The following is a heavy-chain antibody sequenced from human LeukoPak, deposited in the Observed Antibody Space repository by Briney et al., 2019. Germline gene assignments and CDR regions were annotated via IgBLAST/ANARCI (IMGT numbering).Heavy chain of an antibody. D-gene: IGHD3-10*01. CDR1: GGSISSYY. V-gene: IGHV4-59*08. CDR3: ARQARLLWFSLYYFDY. CDR2: IYYSGST. Sequence: SETLSLTCTVSGGSISSYYWSWIRQPPGKGLEWIGYIYYSGSTNYNPSLKSRVTISVDTSKNQFSLKLSSVTAADTAVYYCARQARLLWFSLYYFDYWGQGTLVTVSS. J-gene: IGHJ4*02.